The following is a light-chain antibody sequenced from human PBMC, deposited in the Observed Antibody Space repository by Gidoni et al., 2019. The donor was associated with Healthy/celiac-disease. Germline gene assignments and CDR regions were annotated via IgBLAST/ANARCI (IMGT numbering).Light chain of an antibody. CDR1: QSISSY. V-gene: IGKV1-39*01. Sequence: DIQMTHSPSSLSASVGDRVTITCRASQSISSYLNWYQQKPGKAPKLLIYAAASLQSGVPSRCSGSGAGTDVTLTISSRQPEDVATYYCQQSYSTPYTFXQXTKLEIK. CDR3: QQSYSTPYT. CDR2: AAA. J-gene: IGKJ2*01.